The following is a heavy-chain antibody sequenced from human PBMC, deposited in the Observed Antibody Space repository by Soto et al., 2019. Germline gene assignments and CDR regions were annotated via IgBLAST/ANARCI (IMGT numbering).Heavy chain of an antibody. Sequence: EVQLVESGGGLVQPGRSLRLSCAASGFTFDDFAMHWVRQAPGKGLEWVSGINWNSGDINYADSVKGRFTISRDNAKNSLYLQMNSLRAEDTALYYCAKDYAGDYYYIDVWGKGTTVTVSS. CDR1: GFTFDDFA. V-gene: IGHV3-9*01. CDR2: INWNSGDI. CDR3: AKDYAGDYYYIDV. J-gene: IGHJ6*03.